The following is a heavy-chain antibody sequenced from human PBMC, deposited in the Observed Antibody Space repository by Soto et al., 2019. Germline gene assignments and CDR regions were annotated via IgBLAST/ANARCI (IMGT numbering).Heavy chain of an antibody. CDR3: AKDLRGDYYGSGSYYTDDY. CDR1: GFTFSSYG. CDR2: ISYDGSNK. J-gene: IGHJ4*02. D-gene: IGHD3-10*01. V-gene: IGHV3-30*18. Sequence: GGSLRLSCAASGFTFSSYGMHWVRQAPGKGLEWVAVISYDGSNKYYADSVKGRFTISRDNSKNTLYLQMNSLRAEDTAVYYCAKDLRGDYYGSGSYYTDDYWGQGTLVTVSS.